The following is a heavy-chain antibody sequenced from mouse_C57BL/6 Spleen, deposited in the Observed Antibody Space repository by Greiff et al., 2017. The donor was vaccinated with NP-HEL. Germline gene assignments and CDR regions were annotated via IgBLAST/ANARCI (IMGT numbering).Heavy chain of an antibody. CDR3: ARERYDWFAY. CDR2: ISSGSSTI. CDR1: GFTFSDYG. Sequence: EVQVVESGGGLVKPGGSLKLSCAASGFTFSDYGMHWVRQAPEKGLEWVAYISSGSSTIYYDDTVKGRFTISRDNAKNTLFLQMTRLRSEDSAMYYCARERYDWFAYWGQGTLVTVSA. V-gene: IGHV5-17*01. D-gene: IGHD2-14*01. J-gene: IGHJ3*01.